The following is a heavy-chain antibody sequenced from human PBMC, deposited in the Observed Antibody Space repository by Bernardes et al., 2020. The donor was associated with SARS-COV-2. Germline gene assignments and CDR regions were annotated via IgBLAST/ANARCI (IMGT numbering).Heavy chain of an antibody. CDR3: ASKGLCTSPSCYTQYYFFNGVDI. D-gene: IGHD2-2*02. J-gene: IGHJ6*02. CDR1: GYSFTHYF. Sequence: ASVKVSCKASGYSFTHYFLHWVRQTPGQGLEWVGRINPNSGETRYAQKFQGRVTMTRDTSSSTAYLELETLTSDDTAVYFCASKGLCTSPSCYTQYYFFNGVDIWGQGTTVTVSS. CDR2: INPNSGET. V-gene: IGHV1-2*06.